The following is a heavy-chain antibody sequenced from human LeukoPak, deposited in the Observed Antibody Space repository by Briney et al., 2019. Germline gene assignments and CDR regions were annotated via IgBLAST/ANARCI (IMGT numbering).Heavy chain of an antibody. CDR3: ARRTDY. CDR1: GGSISSSSYY. CDR2: IYYSGST. V-gene: IGHV4-39*01. J-gene: IGHJ4*02. Sequence: SETLSLTXTVSGGSISSSSYYWGWIRQPPGKGLEWIGSIYYSGSTYYNPSLKSRVTISVDTSKNQFSLKLSSVTAADTAVYYCARRTDYWAREPWSPSPQ.